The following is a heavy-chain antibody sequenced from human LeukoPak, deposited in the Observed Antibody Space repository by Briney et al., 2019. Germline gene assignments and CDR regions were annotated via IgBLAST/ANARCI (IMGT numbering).Heavy chain of an antibody. Sequence: GGSLRLSCAASGFTFSSYAMSWVRQAPGKGLEWVSAISGSGGSTYYADSVKGRFTISRDNSKNTLYLQMNSLRAEDTAVYYCAKDPYYDFWSGYYDFYYGMDVWGQGTTVTVSS. CDR3: AKDPYYDFWSGYYDFYYGMDV. D-gene: IGHD3-3*01. V-gene: IGHV3-23*01. J-gene: IGHJ6*02. CDR2: ISGSGGST. CDR1: GFTFSSYA.